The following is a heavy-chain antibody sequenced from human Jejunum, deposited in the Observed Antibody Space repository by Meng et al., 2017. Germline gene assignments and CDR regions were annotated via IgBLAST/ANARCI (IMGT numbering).Heavy chain of an antibody. V-gene: IGHV4-61*01. J-gene: IGHJ4*02. CDR3: ARGHFDKYFDS. CDR1: GGSVNSGTYY. Sequence: SETLSLTCTISGGSVNSGTYYWSWIRQPPGKGLEWIGYMYFSGSTNYNASLKSRVTISVDTSKKQFSLKLTSVTAADTPVYYCARGHFDKYFDSWGQGTLVTVSS. D-gene: IGHD3-22*01. CDR2: MYFSGST.